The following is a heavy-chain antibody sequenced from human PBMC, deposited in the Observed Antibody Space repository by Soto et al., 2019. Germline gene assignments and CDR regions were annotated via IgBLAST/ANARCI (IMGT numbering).Heavy chain of an antibody. CDR1: GLTFINYA. CDR2: VSHDGRNT. CDR3: AKGGRQWLVTSDFNY. D-gene: IGHD6-19*01. Sequence: GGSMILSCAASGLTFINYAMHWVCQEPGKGLEWVAVVSHDGRNTHYADSVKGRFTISRDSSKNTVSLEMTSLRAEDTAVYYCAKGGRQWLVTSDFNYWGQGALVTVSS. J-gene: IGHJ4*02. V-gene: IGHV3-30*18.